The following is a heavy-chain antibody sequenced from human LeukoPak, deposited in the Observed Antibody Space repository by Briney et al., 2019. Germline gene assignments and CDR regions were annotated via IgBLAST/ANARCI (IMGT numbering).Heavy chain of an antibody. Sequence: ASVKVSCKASGYTFTSYGISWVRQAPGQGLEWMGWISAYSGNTNYAQKLQGRVTMTTDTSTSTAYMELRSLRSDDTAVYYCARGWSPAYYDFWSGYYPTSYGMDVWGQGTTVTVSS. CDR1: GYTFTSYG. CDR2: ISAYSGNT. V-gene: IGHV1-18*01. J-gene: IGHJ6*02. D-gene: IGHD3-3*01. CDR3: ARGWSPAYYDFWSGYYPTSYGMDV.